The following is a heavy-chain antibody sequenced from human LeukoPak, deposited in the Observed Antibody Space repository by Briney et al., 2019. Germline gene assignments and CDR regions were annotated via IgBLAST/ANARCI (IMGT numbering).Heavy chain of an antibody. CDR3: ARGFLFRRLQDASCGY. CDR2: ISADNDDT. J-gene: IGHJ4*02. D-gene: IGHD5-18*01. CDR1: AYTFNSVG. V-gene: IGHV1-18*01. Sequence: SVNASCKPSAYTFNSVGITWVRPAPGQGLEWMGWISADNDDTNHAQRFQGRVALTTDTATSTAHMELRSLRLDDTAVYYCARGFLFRRLQDASCGYWGQGTLVTVSS.